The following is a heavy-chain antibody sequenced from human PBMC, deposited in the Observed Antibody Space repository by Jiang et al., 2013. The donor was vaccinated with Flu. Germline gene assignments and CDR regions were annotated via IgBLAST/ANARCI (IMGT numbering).Heavy chain of an antibody. Sequence: QLVESGAEVKKPGASVKVSCKASGYSFTTSDIHWVRQATGQGLEWMGWMNPNSGNTGYAQKFQGRVTMTRNTSISTAYMELSSLRSGDTAIYYCARISYSWSPIDSWGQGTLVTVSS. D-gene: IGHD1-20*01. CDR3: ARISYSWSPIDS. CDR1: GYSFTTSD. CDR2: MNPNSGNT. V-gene: IGHV1-8*01. J-gene: IGHJ4*02.